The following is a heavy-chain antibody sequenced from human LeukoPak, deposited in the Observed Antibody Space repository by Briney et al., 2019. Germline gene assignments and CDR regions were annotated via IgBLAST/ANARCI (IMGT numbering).Heavy chain of an antibody. J-gene: IGHJ4*02. D-gene: IGHD1-20*01. CDR2: ISSSGGST. CDR1: GFTFSSYS. Sequence: GGSLRLSCAASGFTFSSYSMSWVRQAPGRGLEWVSAISSSGGSTDYTDSVKGRFTISRDNSKNTLYLQMNSLRAEDTAVYYCAKKMSITAASQVDYWGQGTLVTVSS. V-gene: IGHV3-23*01. CDR3: AKKMSITAASQVDY.